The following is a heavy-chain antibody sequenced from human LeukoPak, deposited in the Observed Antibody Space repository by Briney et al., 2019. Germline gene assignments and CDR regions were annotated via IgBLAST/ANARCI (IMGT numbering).Heavy chain of an antibody. CDR2: ISDSGGRT. CDR3: GYRFSSRYSPVGY. V-gene: IGHV3-23*01. J-gene: IGHJ4*02. CDR1: GFTFSSYA. D-gene: IGHD6-13*01. Sequence: GGSLRLSCAASGFTFSSYAMTWVRQAPGKGLEWVSAISDSGGRTYYADSVKGRFTISRDNSKNTLYLQMSSLTAEDTAVYYCGYRFSSRYSPVGYWGQGTLVTVSS.